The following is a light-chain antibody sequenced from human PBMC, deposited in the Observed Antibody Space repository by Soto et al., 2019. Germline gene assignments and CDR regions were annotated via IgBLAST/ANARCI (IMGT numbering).Light chain of an antibody. CDR3: QQYASSPRT. J-gene: IGKJ1*01. CDR2: GAS. V-gene: IGKV3-20*01. Sequence: EIVLTQSPGTLSLSPGERATLFCRASQSFTTSQLAWYQQRPGQAPRVLIFGASRRATGIPGRFSGSGSGTDFTLAISGLEPEDSAVYYCQQYASSPRTFGQGTTVESK. CDR1: QSFTTSQ.